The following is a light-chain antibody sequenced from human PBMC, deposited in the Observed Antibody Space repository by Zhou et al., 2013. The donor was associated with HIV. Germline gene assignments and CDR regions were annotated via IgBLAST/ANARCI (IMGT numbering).Light chain of an antibody. CDR3: QQYGSSPLT. CDR2: GAS. V-gene: IGKV3-20*01. J-gene: IGKJ4*01. CDR1: QSVRSSY. Sequence: EIVMTQSPATLSVSPGERATLSCRASQSVRSSYLAWYQQKPGQAPRLLMFGASSRATGIPDRFSGSGSGTDFTLTISRLEPEDFAVYYCQQYGSSPLTFGGGTKLEIK.